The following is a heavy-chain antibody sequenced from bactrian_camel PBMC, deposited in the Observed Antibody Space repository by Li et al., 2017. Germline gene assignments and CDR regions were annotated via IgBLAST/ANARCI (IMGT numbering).Heavy chain of an antibody. V-gene: IGHV3S14*01. Sequence: HVQLVESGGGSEQAGGSLRLSCTASGEPYMRYCMGWFRHGPGQEGVATIDRDGVSTYADAVKGRFSISKDDSKRTLYLQMDNLRPEDTAMYYCAYEEAACYGDYSATYDYSSQGQGTQVTVS. D-gene: IGHD4*01. CDR1: GEPYMRYC. J-gene: IGHJ4*01. CDR2: IDRDGVST.